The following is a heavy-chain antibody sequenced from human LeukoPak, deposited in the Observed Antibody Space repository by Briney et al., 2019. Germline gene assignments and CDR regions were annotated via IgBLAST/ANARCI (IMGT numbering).Heavy chain of an antibody. CDR2: IIPIFGTA. D-gene: IGHD1-1*01. J-gene: IGHJ6*02. Sequence: GASVKVSCKASGGTFSSYAISWVRQAPGQGLEWMGGIIPIFGTANYAQKFQGRVTITADESTSTAYMELRSRRSEDTAVYYCARRPKATWNYYYYGMDVWGQGTTVTVSS. CDR3: ARRPKATWNYYYYGMDV. V-gene: IGHV1-69*01. CDR1: GGTFSSYA.